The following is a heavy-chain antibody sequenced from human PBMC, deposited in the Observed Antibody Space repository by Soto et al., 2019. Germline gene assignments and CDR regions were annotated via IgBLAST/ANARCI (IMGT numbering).Heavy chain of an antibody. CDR3: AKSRAHTFTLMVRGVSEMGDDYYYMDV. D-gene: IGHD3-10*01. CDR1: GFTFSSYA. Sequence: PGGSLRLSCAASGFTFSSYAMSWVRQAPGKGLEWVSAISGSGGSTYYADSVKGRFTISRDNSKNTLYLQMNSLRAEDTAVYYCAKSRAHTFTLMVRGVSEMGDDYYYMDVWGKGTTVTVSS. CDR2: ISGSGGST. J-gene: IGHJ6*03. V-gene: IGHV3-23*01.